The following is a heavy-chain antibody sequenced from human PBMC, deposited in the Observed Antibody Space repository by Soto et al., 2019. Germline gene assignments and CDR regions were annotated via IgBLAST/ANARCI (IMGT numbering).Heavy chain of an antibody. CDR1: GGSFSSSSYY. CDR3: ARGDIVVVPAAMTY. V-gene: IGHV4-39*01. Sequence: SETLSLTCTVSGGSFSSSSYYWGWLRPPPGKGLEWIGSIYYSGSTYYNPSLKSRVTISVDTSKNQFSLQLSSVTAADTAVYYCARGDIVVVPAAMTYWGQGTLVTVSS. J-gene: IGHJ4*02. CDR2: IYYSGST. D-gene: IGHD2-2*01.